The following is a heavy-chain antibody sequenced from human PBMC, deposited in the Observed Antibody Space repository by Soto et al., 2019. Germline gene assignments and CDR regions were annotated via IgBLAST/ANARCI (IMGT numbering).Heavy chain of an antibody. D-gene: IGHD6-13*01. Sequence: GASVKVSCKASGYSFTSYYMHWVRQAPGQGLEWMGIINPSDGSATYAQKFQGRVTMTRDTSTSTVYMELSSLRSEDTAVYYCARWAATGTGGTPFDPWGQGXLVTVSS. J-gene: IGHJ5*02. CDR2: INPSDGSA. CDR1: GYSFTSYY. CDR3: ARWAATGTGGTPFDP. V-gene: IGHV1-46*01.